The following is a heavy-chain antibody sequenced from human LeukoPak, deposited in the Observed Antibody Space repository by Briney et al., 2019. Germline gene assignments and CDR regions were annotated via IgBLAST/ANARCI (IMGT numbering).Heavy chain of an antibody. D-gene: IGHD5-12*01. Sequence: PSETLSLTCAVYGGSFSGYYWSWIRQPAGKGLEWIGRIYTSGSTNYNPSLKSRDTMSVDTSKNQFSLKLSSVTAADTAVYYCARLTAIVATSRPYYFDYWGQGTLVTVSS. CDR1: GGSFSGYY. CDR3: ARLTAIVATSRPYYFDY. V-gene: IGHV4-59*10. J-gene: IGHJ4*02. CDR2: IYTSGST.